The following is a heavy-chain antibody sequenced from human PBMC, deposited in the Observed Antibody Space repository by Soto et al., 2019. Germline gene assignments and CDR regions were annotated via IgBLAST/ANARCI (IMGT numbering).Heavy chain of an antibody. V-gene: IGHV1-18*01. J-gene: IGHJ6*02. CDR1: GYTFTSYG. CDR3: AGYACAVGGYYFGMDF. Sequence: QVQLVQSGAEVKKPGASVKVSCKASGYTFTSYGISWVRQAPGQGLEWMGWISAYNGNTNYAQKLQGRVTMTTDTTTSTACMELRSLRSLDTAVNDCAGYACAVGGYYFGMDFWGQGTTVTVSS. D-gene: IGHD2-2*01. CDR2: ISAYNGNT.